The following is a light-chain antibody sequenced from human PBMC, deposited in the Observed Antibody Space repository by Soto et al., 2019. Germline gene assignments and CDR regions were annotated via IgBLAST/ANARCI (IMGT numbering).Light chain of an antibody. Sequence: QSVLTQPPSPSGTPGQRVTISCSGSSSNIGSNTVNWYQQLPGTAPKLLIYSNNQRPSGVPDRFSGSKSGTSASLAISGLQAEDEADYYCAACDDSLNGVVFGGGTKLTVL. CDR3: AACDDSLNGVV. CDR2: SNN. V-gene: IGLV1-44*01. J-gene: IGLJ2*01. CDR1: SSNIGSNT.